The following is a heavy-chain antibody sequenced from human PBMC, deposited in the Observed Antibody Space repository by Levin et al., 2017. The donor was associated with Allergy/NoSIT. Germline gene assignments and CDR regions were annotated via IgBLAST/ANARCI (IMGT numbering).Heavy chain of an antibody. CDR1: GGSINNYY. CDR2: IYYSGST. D-gene: IGHD6-13*01. J-gene: IGHJ6*02. CDR3: SRDRSIIAASGTHYYYGMDV. Sequence: SCTVSGGSINNYYWSWIRQPPGKGLEWIGYIYYSGSTKYNPSLKSRVTISVDTSKNQFSLKLSSVTAADTAVYYCSRDRSIIAASGTHYYYGMDVWGQGTTVTVSS. V-gene: IGHV4-59*01.